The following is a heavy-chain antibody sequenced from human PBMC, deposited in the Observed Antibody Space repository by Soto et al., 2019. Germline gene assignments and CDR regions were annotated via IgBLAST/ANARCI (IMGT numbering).Heavy chain of an antibody. CDR1: GYTFTSYG. Sequence: ASVKVSCKASGYTFTSYGISWVRQAPGQGLEWMGWISAYNGNTNYAQKLQGRVTMTTDTSTSTAYMELRSLRSDDTAVYYCAVVYYDFWSGPQAPLDPWGQGTLVTVS. D-gene: IGHD3-3*01. V-gene: IGHV1-18*01. CDR3: AVVYYDFWSGPQAPLDP. J-gene: IGHJ5*02. CDR2: ISAYNGNT.